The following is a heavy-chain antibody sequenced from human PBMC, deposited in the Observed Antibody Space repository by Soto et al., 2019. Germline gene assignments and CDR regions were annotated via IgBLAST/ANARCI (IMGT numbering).Heavy chain of an antibody. Sequence: QVQLVESGGGVVQPGRSLRLSCAASGFTFSSYGMHWVRQAPGKGLEWVAVISYDGSNKYYADSVKGRFSISRDNCKNTLYLQMNSLRAEDTAVYYCAEDVTKGYFDYWGQGTLVTVSS. D-gene: IGHD4-17*01. CDR3: AEDVTKGYFDY. CDR1: GFTFSSYG. V-gene: IGHV3-30*18. J-gene: IGHJ4*02. CDR2: ISYDGSNK.